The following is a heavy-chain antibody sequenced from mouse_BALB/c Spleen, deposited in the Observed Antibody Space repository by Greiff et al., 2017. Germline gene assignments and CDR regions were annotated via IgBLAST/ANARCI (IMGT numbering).Heavy chain of an antibody. CDR3: TRLTRGYAMDY. CDR2: IYPGNSDT. J-gene: IGHJ4*01. Sequence: EVQLQQSGAELVKPGASVKLSCTASGFNIKDTYMHWVKQRPGQGLEWIGAIYPGNSDTSYNQKFKGKAKLTAVTSTSTAYMELSSLTNEDSAVYYCTRLTRGYAMDYWGQGTSVTVSS. CDR1: GFNIKDTY. V-gene: IGHV1-5*01.